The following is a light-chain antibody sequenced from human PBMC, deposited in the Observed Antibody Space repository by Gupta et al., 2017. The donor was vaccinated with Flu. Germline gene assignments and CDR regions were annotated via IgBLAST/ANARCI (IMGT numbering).Light chain of an antibody. Sequence: SYELSQPPSVSVSPGQTASLPCSGDEFSDKFVCWYQQKPGTTPVPVIYQDSKRPSGIPEPLAGTTSGTTATLTIGGTQARDEDDYYCQAWDTSSWVFGGGTKLTGL. CDR2: QDS. CDR3: QAWDTSSWV. CDR1: EFSDKF. V-gene: IGLV3-1*01. J-gene: IGLJ3*02.